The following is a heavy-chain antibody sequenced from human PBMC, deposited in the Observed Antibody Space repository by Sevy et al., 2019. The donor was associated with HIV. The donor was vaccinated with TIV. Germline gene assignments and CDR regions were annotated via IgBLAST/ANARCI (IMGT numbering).Heavy chain of an antibody. Sequence: SETLSLTCTVSGGSISSGSYYWSWLRQPAGKGLEWIGRIYTSGSTNYNPSLRSRVTMSVATSKNQFSLKLSSVTAADTAVYYCARDPDYDFWSGYYTGPPLWGQGTLVTVSS. J-gene: IGHJ4*02. V-gene: IGHV4-61*02. D-gene: IGHD3-3*01. CDR2: IYTSGST. CDR1: GGSISSGSYY. CDR3: ARDPDYDFWSGYYTGPPL.